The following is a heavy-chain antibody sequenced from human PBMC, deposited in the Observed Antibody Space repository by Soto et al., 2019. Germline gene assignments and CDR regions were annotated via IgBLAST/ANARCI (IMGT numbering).Heavy chain of an antibody. J-gene: IGHJ4*02. CDR3: ARGPEIQRAHLYYFDY. CDR1: GFTFSSYS. Sequence: GGSLRLSCAASGFTFSSYSMNWVRQAPGKGLEWVSYISSSSSTIYYADSVKGRFTISRDNAKNSLYLQMNSLRDEDTAVYYCARGPEIQRAHLYYFDYWGQGTMATVYS. CDR2: ISSSSSTI. V-gene: IGHV3-48*02.